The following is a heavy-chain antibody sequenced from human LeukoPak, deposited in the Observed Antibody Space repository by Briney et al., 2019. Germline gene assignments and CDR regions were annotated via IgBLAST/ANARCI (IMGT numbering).Heavy chain of an antibody. V-gene: IGHV4-39*01. D-gene: IGHD2-15*01. CDR2: IYYSGST. CDR1: GGSISSSSYY. J-gene: IGHJ5*02. Sequence: TTSETLSLTCTVSGGSISSSSYYWGWIRQPPGKGLEWIGSIYYSGSTCYNPSLKSRVTISVDTSKNQFSLKLSSVTAADTAVYYCARHGASYCSGGSCYGYHNWFDPWGQGTLVTVSS. CDR3: ARHGASYCSGGSCYGYHNWFDP.